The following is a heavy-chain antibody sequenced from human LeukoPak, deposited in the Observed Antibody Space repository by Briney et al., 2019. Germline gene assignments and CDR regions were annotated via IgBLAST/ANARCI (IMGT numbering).Heavy chain of an antibody. Sequence: GGSLRLSCAASGFTFSNYYMSWIRQTPGKGLEWLAFIRCSSIYSDYSDSVKGRFTISRDNAKNSLYLQMNNLRAEDTAVYYCASLPGSIPGENKWGLGTLVTVSS. CDR1: GFTFSNYY. CDR2: IRCSSIYS. CDR3: ASLPGSIPGENK. D-gene: IGHD6-6*01. V-gene: IGHV3-11*03. J-gene: IGHJ4*02.